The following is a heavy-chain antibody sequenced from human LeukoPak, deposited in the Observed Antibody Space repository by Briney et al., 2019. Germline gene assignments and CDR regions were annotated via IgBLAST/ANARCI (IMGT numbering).Heavy chain of an antibody. J-gene: IGHJ4*02. Sequence: SETLSLTCTVSGGSISSYYWSWIRQPPGKGLEWIGYIYASGSTNYNPSLKSRVTISVDTSKNQFSLKLSSVTTADTAVYYCARTHCGGDCYTGPESYFDYWGQGTLVIVSS. CDR2: IYASGST. CDR3: ARTHCGGDCYTGPESYFDY. CDR1: GGSISSYY. V-gene: IGHV4-4*09. D-gene: IGHD2-21*02.